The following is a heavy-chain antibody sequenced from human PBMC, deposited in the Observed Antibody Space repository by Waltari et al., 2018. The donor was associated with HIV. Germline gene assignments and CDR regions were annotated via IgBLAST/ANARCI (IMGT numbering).Heavy chain of an antibody. V-gene: IGHV1-18*01. CDR1: GYTFIDHG. D-gene: IGHD4-17*01. CDR3: ARVAGGDYFDY. Sequence: GYTFIDHGITWVRQAPGQGLEWMAWISPYKGNTDYAQRFQGRVSVTTDTSTNTAYMELRSLRSDDTAVYFCARVAGGDYFDYWGQGTLVTVSS. J-gene: IGHJ4*02. CDR2: ISPYKGNT.